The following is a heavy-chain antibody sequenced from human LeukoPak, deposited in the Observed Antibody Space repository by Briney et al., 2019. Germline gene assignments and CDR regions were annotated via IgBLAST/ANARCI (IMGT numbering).Heavy chain of an antibody. CDR2: IKNKRDGETT. CDR3: TTAPVLLWFGEVDY. V-gene: IGHV3-15*01. Sequence: GGSLRLSCAASGLTFSDAWMSWVRQAPGKGLEWVGRIKNKRDGETTEYAAPVKGRFTISRDDSKNTLYLQMNSLKTEDTAVYYCTTAPVLLWFGEVDYWGQGTLVTVSS. J-gene: IGHJ4*02. D-gene: IGHD3-10*01. CDR1: GLTFSDAW.